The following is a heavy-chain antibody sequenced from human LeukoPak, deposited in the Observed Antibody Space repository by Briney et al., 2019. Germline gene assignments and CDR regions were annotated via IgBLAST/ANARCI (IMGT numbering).Heavy chain of an antibody. CDR3: AKVDPYYYYGMDV. J-gene: IGHJ6*02. Sequence: PGRSLRLSCAASGFTFSSYGMHWVRQAPGKGLEWVAVISYDGGNKYYADSVKGRFTISRDNSKNTLYLQMNSLRAEDTAVYYCAKVDPYYYYGMDVWGQGTTVTVSS. CDR1: GFTFSSYG. D-gene: IGHD2-2*03. V-gene: IGHV3-30*18. CDR2: ISYDGGNK.